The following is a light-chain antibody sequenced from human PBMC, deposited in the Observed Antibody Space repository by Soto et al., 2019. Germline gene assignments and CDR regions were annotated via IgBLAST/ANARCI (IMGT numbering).Light chain of an antibody. Sequence: DIQMTQSPSTLSGSVGDRVTITCRASQTINSWLTWYQQKPGKAPKVLIYIASRLQPGVPSRFSGRGSGTDFSLTISNLQPEDFATYFCQQSKSFPLTFGRGTKVDIK. V-gene: IGKV1-12*01. CDR2: IAS. CDR3: QQSKSFPLT. CDR1: QTINSW. J-gene: IGKJ4*01.